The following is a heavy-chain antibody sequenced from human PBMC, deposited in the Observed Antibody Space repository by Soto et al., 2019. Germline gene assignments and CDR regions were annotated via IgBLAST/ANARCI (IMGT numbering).Heavy chain of an antibody. Sequence: SGPTLVNPTETLTLTCTVSGFSLTTGKMGVSWIRRPPGKALEWLAHIFSDNERSYSTSLHGRLTISKDTSGSQVVLSMTNVDPVDTATYYCARMNVDSYQFYYAMDVWGQGTTVTVSS. J-gene: IGHJ6*02. CDR2: IFSDNER. V-gene: IGHV2-26*01. D-gene: IGHD4-17*01. CDR3: ARMNVDSYQFYYAMDV. CDR1: GFSLTTGKMG.